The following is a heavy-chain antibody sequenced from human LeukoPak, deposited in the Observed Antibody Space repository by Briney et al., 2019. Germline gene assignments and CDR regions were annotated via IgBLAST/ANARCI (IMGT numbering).Heavy chain of an antibody. CDR1: GFTFSSYS. D-gene: IGHD3-3*01. CDR3: ARDRAWNYFDY. J-gene: IGHJ4*02. CDR2: ISSSSTYI. Sequence: PGGSLRLSCAASGFTFSSYSMNWVRQAPGKGLEWVSSISSSSTYIYYADSVKGRFTVSRDNAKNSLYLQMNSLRAGDTAVYYCARDRAWNYFDYWGQGTLVTVSS. V-gene: IGHV3-21*01.